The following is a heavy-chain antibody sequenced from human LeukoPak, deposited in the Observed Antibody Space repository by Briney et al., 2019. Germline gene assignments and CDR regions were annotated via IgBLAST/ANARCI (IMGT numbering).Heavy chain of an antibody. D-gene: IGHD1-26*01. V-gene: IGHV4-59*01. J-gene: IGHJ4*02. CDR1: GGSISSYY. CDR3: ARVRGSLPGNY. CDR2: IYYSGSN. Sequence: SETLSLTCTVSGGSISSYYWSWIRQPPGKGLEWIGYIYYSGSNNYNPSLKSRVTISVDTSKNQFSLKLSSVTAADTAVYYCARVRGSLPGNYWGQGTLVTVSS.